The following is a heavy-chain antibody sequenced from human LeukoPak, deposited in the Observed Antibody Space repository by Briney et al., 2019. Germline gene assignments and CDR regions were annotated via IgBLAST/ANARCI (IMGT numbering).Heavy chain of an antibody. Sequence: PGGSLRLSCAASGFTFSTYGMNWVRQAPGKGLEWVAFIPYDGSNRHYVDSVKGRFTISRDNSKNTLDLQMNSLRAEDTAVYYCAKDGDYVVNYNYYMDVWGKGTTVTVSS. CDR1: GFTFSTYG. CDR2: IPYDGSNR. V-gene: IGHV3-30*02. D-gene: IGHD4-17*01. J-gene: IGHJ6*03. CDR3: AKDGDYVVNYNYYMDV.